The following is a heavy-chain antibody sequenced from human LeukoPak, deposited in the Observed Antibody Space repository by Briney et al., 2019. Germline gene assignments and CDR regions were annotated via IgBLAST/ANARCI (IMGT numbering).Heavy chain of an antibody. D-gene: IGHD4-23*01. CDR1: GYSISSGYY. Sequence: SETLSLTCTVSGYSISSGYYWGWIRQPPGKGLEWIGSIYHSGSTYYNPSLKSRVTISVDTSKNQFSLKLSSVTAADTAVYYCARDRGGYGANTYFDYWGQGTLVTVSS. J-gene: IGHJ4*02. CDR3: ARDRGGYGANTYFDY. CDR2: IYHSGST. V-gene: IGHV4-38-2*02.